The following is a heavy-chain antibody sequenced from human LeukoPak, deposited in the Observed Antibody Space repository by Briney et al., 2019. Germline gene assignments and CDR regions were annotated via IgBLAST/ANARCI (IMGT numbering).Heavy chain of an antibody. D-gene: IGHD4-17*01. CDR1: GYTFTSYA. J-gene: IGHJ5*02. CDR2: INTNTGNP. V-gene: IGHV7-4-1*02. CDR3: ARDSYGDYSYNWFDP. Sequence: GASVKVSCKASGYTFTSYAMNWVRQAPGQGLEWMGWINTNTGNPTYAQGSTGRFVFSLDTSVSTAYLQISSLKAEDTAVYYCARDSYGDYSYNWFDPWGQGTLVTVSS.